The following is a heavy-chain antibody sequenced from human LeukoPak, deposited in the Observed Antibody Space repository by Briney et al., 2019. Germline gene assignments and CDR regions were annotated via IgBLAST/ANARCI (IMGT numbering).Heavy chain of an antibody. CDR2: IYYSGST. CDR1: GGSISSGGYY. J-gene: IGHJ3*02. CDR3: ARDRGLGLLYAFDI. D-gene: IGHD3-16*01. Sequence: SETLSLTCTVSGGSISSGGYYWSWIRQHPGKGLEWIGYIYYSGSTYYNPSLKSRVTISVDTSKNQFSLKLSSVTAADTAVYYCARDRGLGLLYAFDIWGQGTMVTVSS. V-gene: IGHV4-31*03.